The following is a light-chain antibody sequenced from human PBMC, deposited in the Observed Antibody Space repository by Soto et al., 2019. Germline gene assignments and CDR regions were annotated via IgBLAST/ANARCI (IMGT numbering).Light chain of an antibody. Sequence: QSALTQPASVSGSPGQSIAISCTGSGSDVGGYNYVSWYQQHPGKAPKLIIYGVSHRPSGVSTRFSASRSAYTASLTISGLQAEDEAAYYCSSFISNYFYVFGPGTKLTVL. V-gene: IGLV2-14*01. J-gene: IGLJ1*01. CDR2: GVS. CDR1: GSDVGGYNY. CDR3: SSFISNYFYV.